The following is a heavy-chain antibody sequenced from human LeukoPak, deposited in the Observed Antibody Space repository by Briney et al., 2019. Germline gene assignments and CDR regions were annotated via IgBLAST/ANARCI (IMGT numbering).Heavy chain of an antibody. Sequence: SQTLSLTRAISGDSVSSNSAAWNWIRQSPSRGLEWLGRTYYRSKWYNDYAVSVKSRITINPDTSKNQFSLQLNSVTPEDTAVYYCARSQYDILTGYYYYGMDVWGQGTTVTVSS. D-gene: IGHD3-9*01. CDR1: GDSVSSNSAA. V-gene: IGHV6-1*01. CDR2: TYYRSKWYN. J-gene: IGHJ6*02. CDR3: ARSQYDILTGYYYYGMDV.